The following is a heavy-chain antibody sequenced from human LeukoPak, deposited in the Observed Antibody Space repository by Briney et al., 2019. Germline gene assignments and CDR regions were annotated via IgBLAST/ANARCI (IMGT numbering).Heavy chain of an antibody. D-gene: IGHD1-26*01. CDR2: INPNSGGT. J-gene: IGHJ6*03. Sequence: ASVKVSCKASGYTFTDYYIHWVRQAPGQGLEWMGWINPNSGGTNYAQKFQGRVTVTRDTSISTAYMELSRLRSDDTAVYYCARGLGGGGSYPPHLDYYYYYMDVWGKGTTVTISS. CDR3: ARGLGGGGSYPPHLDYYYYYMDV. CDR1: GYTFTDYY. V-gene: IGHV1-2*02.